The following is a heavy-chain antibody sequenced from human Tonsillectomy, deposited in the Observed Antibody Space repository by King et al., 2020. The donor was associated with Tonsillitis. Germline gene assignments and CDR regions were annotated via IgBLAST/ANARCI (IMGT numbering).Heavy chain of an antibody. J-gene: IGHJ3*02. CDR2: IWYDGSNK. D-gene: IGHD3-9*01. CDR1: GFTFSSYG. CDR3: ARAYYDILTNDTFDI. V-gene: IGHV3-33*08. Sequence: QLVQSGGGVVQPGRSLRLSCAASGFTFSSYGMHWVRQAPGKGLEWVAVIWYDGSNKYYADSVKGRFTISRDNSKNTLYLQMNSLRAEDTAVYYCARAYYDILTNDTFDIWGQGTMVTVSS.